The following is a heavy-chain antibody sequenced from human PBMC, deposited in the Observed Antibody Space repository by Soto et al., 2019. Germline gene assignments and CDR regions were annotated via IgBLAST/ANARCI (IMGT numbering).Heavy chain of an antibody. D-gene: IGHD3-10*01. CDR3: ARDQGYYYGSGTTDPFDY. Sequence: ASVKVSCKASGYTFTSYGISWVRQAPGQGLEWMGWISAYNGNTNYAQKLQGRVTMTTDTSTSTAYMELRSLRSDDTAVYYCARDQGYYYGSGTTDPFDYWGQGTLVTV. J-gene: IGHJ4*02. CDR1: GYTFTSYG. CDR2: ISAYNGNT. V-gene: IGHV1-18*01.